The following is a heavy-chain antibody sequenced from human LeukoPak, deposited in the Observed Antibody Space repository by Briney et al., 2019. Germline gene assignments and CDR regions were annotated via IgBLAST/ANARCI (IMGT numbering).Heavy chain of an antibody. D-gene: IGHD6-19*01. J-gene: IGHJ4*02. Sequence: ASVKVSCKASGYTLTSYGISWVRQAPGQGLEWRGWISAYNGNTIYAQKLQGRDTMTTDTSTSTAYMELRSLRSDDTAVYYCARDRSIAVASEIDYWGQGTLVTVSS. CDR2: ISAYNGNT. CDR3: ARDRSIAVASEIDY. V-gene: IGHV1-18*01. CDR1: GYTLTSYG.